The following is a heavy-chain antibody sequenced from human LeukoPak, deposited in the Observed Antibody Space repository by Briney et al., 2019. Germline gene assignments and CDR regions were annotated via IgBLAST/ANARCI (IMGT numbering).Heavy chain of an antibody. Sequence: NSSETLTLTCTASGGSISAYYWTWIRQPAGKGPEWIGRIYTGGTIYNPSLQSRVAISVDKSKNQISLRLNSVTAADTAIYYCVRDLDYWGQGTLVTVSS. CDR3: VRDLDY. J-gene: IGHJ4*02. CDR2: IYTGGT. CDR1: GGSISAYY. V-gene: IGHV4-4*07.